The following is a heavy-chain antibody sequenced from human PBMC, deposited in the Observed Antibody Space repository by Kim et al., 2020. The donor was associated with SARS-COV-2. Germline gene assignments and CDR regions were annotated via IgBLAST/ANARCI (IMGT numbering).Heavy chain of an antibody. CDR1: GGSISSYY. CDR2: IYYSGST. Sequence: SKTLSLTCTVSGGSISSYYWSWIRQPPGKGLEWIGYIYYSGSTNYNPSLKSRVTISVDTSKNQFSLKLSSVTAADTAVYYCARDRDFGVPPYGMDVWGQGTTVTVSS. V-gene: IGHV4-59*13. CDR3: ARDRDFGVPPYGMDV. J-gene: IGHJ6*02. D-gene: IGHD3-3*01.